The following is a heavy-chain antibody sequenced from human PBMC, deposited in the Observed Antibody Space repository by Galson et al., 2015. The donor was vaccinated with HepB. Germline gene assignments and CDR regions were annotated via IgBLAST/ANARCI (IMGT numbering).Heavy chain of an antibody. D-gene: IGHD2-2*01. J-gene: IGHJ5*02. CDR3: ARDPRGCSSTNCFTWFDP. CDR2: INTNTGNP. Sequence: SVKVSCKASGYTFTSYAMIWVRQAPGQGLEWMGWINTNTGNPTYAQGFTGRFVFSLDTSVSTAYLQISSLKPEDTAVYYCARDPRGCSSTNCFTWFDPWGQGTLVTVSS. CDR1: GYTFTSYA. V-gene: IGHV7-4-1*02.